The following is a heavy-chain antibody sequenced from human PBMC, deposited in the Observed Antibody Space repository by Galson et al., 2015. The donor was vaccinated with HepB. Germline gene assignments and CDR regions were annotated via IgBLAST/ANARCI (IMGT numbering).Heavy chain of an antibody. CDR1: GGTFSSYA. Sequence: SVKVSCKASGGTFSSYAISWVRQAPGQGLEWMGGIIPIFGTANYAQKFQGRVTITADESTSTAYMELSSLRSEDTAVYYCARDSETVEMATITSDAFDIWGQGTMVTVSS. J-gene: IGHJ3*02. CDR3: ARDSETVEMATITSDAFDI. CDR2: IIPIFGTA. D-gene: IGHD5-24*01. V-gene: IGHV1-69*13.